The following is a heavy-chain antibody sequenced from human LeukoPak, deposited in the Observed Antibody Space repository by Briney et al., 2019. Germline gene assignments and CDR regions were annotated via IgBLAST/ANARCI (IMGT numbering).Heavy chain of an antibody. J-gene: IGHJ4*02. CDR1: GGSFSVYY. D-gene: IGHD4-17*01. V-gene: IGHV4-34*01. CDR3: GLSTTRATTRTIDY. CDR2: VSRGGST. Sequence: SETLSLTCAVYGGSFSVYYWSWIRQPPGKGLKWIGEVSRGGSTKYSPSLKSRVTISLDTSNNQVSLKLSSVTAADTAMYYCGLSTTRATTRTIDYWGQGTLVTVSS.